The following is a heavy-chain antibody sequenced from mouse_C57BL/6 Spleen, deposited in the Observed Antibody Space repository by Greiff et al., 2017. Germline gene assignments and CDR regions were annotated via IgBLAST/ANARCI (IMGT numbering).Heavy chain of an antibody. Sequence: VQLQQSGPELVKPGASVKISCKASGYSFTGYYMHWVKQSPEQSLEWIGEINPSTGGTTYNQKFKAKATLTVDKSSSTAYMQLNCLTSEDSAVYCCASTGTGFDYWGQGTTLTVSS. CDR3: ASTGTGFDY. V-gene: IGHV1-42*01. CDR2: INPSTGGT. D-gene: IGHD4-1*01. CDR1: GYSFTGYY. J-gene: IGHJ2*01.